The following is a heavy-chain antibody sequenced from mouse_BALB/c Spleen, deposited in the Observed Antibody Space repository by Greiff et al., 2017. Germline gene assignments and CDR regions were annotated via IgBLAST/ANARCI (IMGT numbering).Heavy chain of an antibody. CDR2: IDPANGNT. V-gene: IGHV14-3*02. J-gene: IGHJ4*01. CDR1: GFNIKDTY. CDR3: ASPYGNNAMDY. Sequence: EVKLQESGAELVKPGASVKLSCTASGFNIKDTYMHWVKQRPEQGLEWIGRIDPANGNTKYDPKFQGKATITADTSSNTAYLQLSSLTSEDTAVYYCASPYGNNAMDYWGQGTSVTVSS. D-gene: IGHD2-1*01.